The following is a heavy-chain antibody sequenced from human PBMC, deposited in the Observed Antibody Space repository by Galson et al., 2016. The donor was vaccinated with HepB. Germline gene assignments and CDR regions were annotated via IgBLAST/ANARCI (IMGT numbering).Heavy chain of an antibody. CDR1: GFTFSNRG. CDR3: ARRHEYCPPVGCSVDY. D-gene: IGHD2/OR15-2a*01. J-gene: IGHJ4*02. V-gene: IGHV3-30*03. CDR2: DSMDGRRK. Sequence: SLRLSCAASGFTFSNRGMHWVRQAPGKGLEWVAADSMDGRRKFYADSVKGRFTISRDNSNNMLFLQMSSLRTDDTAICYCARRHEYCPPVGCSVDYWGQGTLVSVSS.